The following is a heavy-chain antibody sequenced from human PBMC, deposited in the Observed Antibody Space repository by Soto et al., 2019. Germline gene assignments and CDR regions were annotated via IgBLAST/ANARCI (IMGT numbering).Heavy chain of an antibody. Sequence: EVQLVESGGGLIQPGGSLRLSCAASGFTVSSTYMSWVRQAPGRGLEWVSVIYSGGSTYYADSVKGRFTISRDNSNTTLYLQMNSLRAEASAVYYCARSGSSYGPFAYWGPGTLVTVSS. CDR1: GFTVSSTY. D-gene: IGHD5-18*01. J-gene: IGHJ4*02. V-gene: IGHV3-53*01. CDR2: IYSGGST. CDR3: ARSGSSYGPFAY.